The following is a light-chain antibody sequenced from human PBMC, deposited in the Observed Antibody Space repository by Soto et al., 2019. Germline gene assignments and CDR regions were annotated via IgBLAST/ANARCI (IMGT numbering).Light chain of an antibody. CDR3: GTWDSRLSAVV. J-gene: IGLJ2*01. CDR1: SSNIGNNY. V-gene: IGLV1-51*01. CDR2: DNN. Sequence: QSVLTQPPSVSAAPGQKVTISCSGSSSNIGNNYVSWYQQLPGTAPKLLIYDNNKRPSGIPDRFSGSKSGTSATLGITGLQTGDEADYYCGTWDSRLSAVVFGGGTQLPVL.